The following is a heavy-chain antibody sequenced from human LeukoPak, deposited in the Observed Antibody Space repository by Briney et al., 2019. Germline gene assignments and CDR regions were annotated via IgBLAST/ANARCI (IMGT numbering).Heavy chain of an antibody. CDR2: ISTYNGNT. CDR1: GFSFTRYA. CDR3: ARDPSNTSGRYAYFDY. D-gene: IGHD6-19*01. J-gene: IGHJ4*02. Sequence: VASVKVSCKASGFSFTRYAMSWVRQAPGQGLEWMGWISTYNGNTNYAQKFQGRVTMTTDTSTTTAYMELRSLRSHDTALYYWARDPSNTSGRYAYFDYWGQGTLVTVSS. V-gene: IGHV1-18*01.